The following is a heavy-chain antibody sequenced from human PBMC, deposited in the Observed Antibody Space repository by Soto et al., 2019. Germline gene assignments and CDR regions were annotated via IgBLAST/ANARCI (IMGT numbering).Heavy chain of an antibody. CDR1: GGSFSGYY. CDR2: INHSGST. J-gene: IGHJ4*02. V-gene: IGHV4-34*01. Sequence: SETLSLTCAVYGGSFSGYYWSWIRQPPGKGLEWIGEINHSGSTNYNPSLKSRVTISVDTSKNQFSLKLSSVTAADTAVYYCAREGLHSLDYWGQGTLVTVSS. CDR3: AREGLHSLDY. D-gene: IGHD4-4*01.